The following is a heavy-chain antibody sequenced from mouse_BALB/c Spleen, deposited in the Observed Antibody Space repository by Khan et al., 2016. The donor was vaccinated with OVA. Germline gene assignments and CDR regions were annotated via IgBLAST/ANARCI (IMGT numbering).Heavy chain of an antibody. CDR1: GYTFSSYW. J-gene: IGHJ4*01. CDR2: ILPGRGSS. D-gene: IGHD1-1*01. CDR3: ARGAGTTYGMDY. Sequence: QVQLKQSGAELMKPGASVKIACKATGYTFSSYWIEWVKQRPGHGLEWIGEILPGRGSSNYNEKFKGKATFTADTSYNTAYMQLRSLTSEDSAVYYCARGAGTTYGMDYWGQGTSVTVSS. V-gene: IGHV1-9*01.